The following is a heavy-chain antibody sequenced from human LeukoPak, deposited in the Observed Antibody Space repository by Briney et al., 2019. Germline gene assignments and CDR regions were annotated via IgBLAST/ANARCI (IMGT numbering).Heavy chain of an antibody. V-gene: IGHV4-34*01. CDR3: AGSIAAAGKIDY. D-gene: IGHD6-13*01. CDR2: INHSGST. Sequence: PSETLSLTCAVYGGSFSGYYWSWTRQPPGKGLEWIGEINHSGSTNYNPSLKSRVTISVDTSKNQFSLKLSSVTAADTAVYYCAGSIAAAGKIDYWGQGTLVTVSS. J-gene: IGHJ4*02. CDR1: GGSFSGYY.